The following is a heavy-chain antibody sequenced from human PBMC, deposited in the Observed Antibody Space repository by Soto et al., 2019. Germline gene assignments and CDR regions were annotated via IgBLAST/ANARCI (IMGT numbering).Heavy chain of an antibody. CDR2: IKQDGSEK. J-gene: IGHJ6*02. CDR3: ARVGGDYDDYYYYGMDV. V-gene: IGHV3-7*03. Sequence: ETLSLTCAVYGGSFSGYYWSWIRQPPGKGLEWVANIKQDGSEKYYVDSVKGRFTISRDNAKNSLYLQMNSLRAEDTAVYYCARVGGDYDDYYYYGMDVWGQGTTVTVSS. D-gene: IGHD2-21*02. CDR1: GGSFSGYY.